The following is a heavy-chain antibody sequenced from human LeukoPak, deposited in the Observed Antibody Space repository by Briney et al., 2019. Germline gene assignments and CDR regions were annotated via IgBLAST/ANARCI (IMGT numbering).Heavy chain of an antibody. CDR1: GGSFSGYY. V-gene: IGHV4-34*01. CDR3: ARHSSSLD. J-gene: IGHJ3*01. CDR2: INHSGST. Sequence: SETLSLTCAVYGGSFSGYYWSWIRQPSGKGLEWIGEINHSGSTNYNPSLKSRVTISVDTSKNQFSLKLSSVTAADTAVYYCARHSSSLDWGQGTMVTVSS. D-gene: IGHD6-6*01.